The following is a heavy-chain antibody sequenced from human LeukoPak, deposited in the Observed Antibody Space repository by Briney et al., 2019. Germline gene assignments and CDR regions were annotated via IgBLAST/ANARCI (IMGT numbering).Heavy chain of an antibody. Sequence: GGSLRLSCAASGFTFSSYAMSWVRQAPGKGLEWVSAISGSGGSTYYADSVKGRFTISRDNSKNTLYLQMNSLGAEDTAVYYCAKGPPRDSSGWYFHYWGQGTLVAVSS. CDR1: GFTFSSYA. D-gene: IGHD6-19*01. CDR3: AKGPPRDSSGWYFHY. CDR2: ISGSGGST. V-gene: IGHV3-23*01. J-gene: IGHJ4*02.